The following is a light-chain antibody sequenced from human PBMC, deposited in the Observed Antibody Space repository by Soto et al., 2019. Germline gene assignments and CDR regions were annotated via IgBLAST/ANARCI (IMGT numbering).Light chain of an antibody. Sequence: QSALTQPPSASRSPGQSVTISCTGTSSDVGAYSYVSWYQQHPGKAPKLMIYEVSKRPSGVPHRFSGSKSGNTASLTVSGLHAEDEAYYYCSSHAGSNNFVAFGGGTKVTVL. CDR2: EVS. CDR3: SSHAGSNNFVA. CDR1: SSDVGAYSY. V-gene: IGLV2-8*02. J-gene: IGLJ2*01.